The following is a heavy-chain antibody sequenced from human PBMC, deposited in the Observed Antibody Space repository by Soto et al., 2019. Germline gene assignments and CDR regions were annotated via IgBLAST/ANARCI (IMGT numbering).Heavy chain of an antibody. CDR3: ASTMYYFDY. CDR2: IYYSGST. J-gene: IGHJ4*02. Sequence: LSLTCTVSGGSISSSSYYWGWIRQPPGKGLEWIGSIYYSGSTYYNPSLKSRVTISVDTSKNQFSLKLSSVTAADTAVYYCASTMYYFDYWGQGTLVTVSS. CDR1: GGSISSSSYY. V-gene: IGHV4-39*01.